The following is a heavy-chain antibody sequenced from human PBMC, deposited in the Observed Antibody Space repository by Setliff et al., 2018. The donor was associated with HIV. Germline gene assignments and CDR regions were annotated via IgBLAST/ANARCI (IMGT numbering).Heavy chain of an antibody. V-gene: IGHV1-8*02. CDR2: MNPASGNT. CDR3: ARVRSSFPRYTSGLVRPFDI. J-gene: IGHJ3*02. CDR1: GYTFTSYD. D-gene: IGHD6-19*01. Sequence: GASVKVSCKASGYTFTSYDVNWVRQATGQGLEWMGWMNPASGNTGYAQKFQGRVTMTRNTSVSTVYMELSSLRSEDTAVYYCARVRSSFPRYTSGLVRPFDIWGQGTTVTVSS.